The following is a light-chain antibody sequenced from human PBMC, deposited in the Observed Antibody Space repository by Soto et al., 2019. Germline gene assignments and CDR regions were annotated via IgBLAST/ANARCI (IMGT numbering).Light chain of an antibody. Sequence: DIQMTHSPSTLSASVGDRVTITCRASQSISSWLAWYQQKPGKAPKLLIYDASSLESGVPSRFSGSGSGTEFTLTISSLQPDDFAIYYCQQYNSYLYTFGQGTKLEIK. J-gene: IGKJ2*01. CDR1: QSISSW. CDR2: DAS. CDR3: QQYNSYLYT. V-gene: IGKV1-5*01.